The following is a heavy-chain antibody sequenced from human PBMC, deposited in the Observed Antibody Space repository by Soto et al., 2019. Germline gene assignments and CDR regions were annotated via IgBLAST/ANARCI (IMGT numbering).Heavy chain of an antibody. CDR2: ISSSGSTI. D-gene: IGHD2-21*02. J-gene: IGHJ5*02. CDR1: GFTFSDYY. Sequence: GGSLRLSCAASGFTFSDYYMSWIRQAPGKGLEWVSYISSSGSTIYYADSVKGRFTISRDNAKNSLYLQMNSLRAEDTAAYYCASFVVVTAMNGWFDPWGQGTLVTVSS. CDR3: ASFVVVTAMNGWFDP. V-gene: IGHV3-11*01.